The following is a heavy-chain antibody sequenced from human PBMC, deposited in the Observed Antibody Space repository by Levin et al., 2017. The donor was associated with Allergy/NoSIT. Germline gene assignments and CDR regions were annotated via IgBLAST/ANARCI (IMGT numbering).Heavy chain of an antibody. CDR2: IYYNGNT. CDR1: GGSMSSGDYY. CDR3: ARVSRGKTAFDY. D-gene: IGHD3-16*01. J-gene: IGHJ4*02. V-gene: IGHV4-30-4*01. Sequence: SQTLSLTCTVSGGSMSSGDYYWSWIRRPPEKGLEWIGYIYYNGNTYYDPSLKSRITMSVDASKNQFSLRLTSVTAADSAVYFCARVSRGKTAFDYWGQGTLVTVSS.